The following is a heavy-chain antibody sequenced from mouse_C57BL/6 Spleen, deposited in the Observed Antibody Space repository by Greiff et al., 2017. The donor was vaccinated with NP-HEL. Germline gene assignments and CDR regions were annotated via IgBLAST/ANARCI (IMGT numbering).Heavy chain of an antibody. CDR2: INPNYGTT. J-gene: IGHJ4*01. D-gene: IGHD1-1*01. Sequence: VQLQQSGPELVKPGASVKISCKASGYSFTDYNMNWVKQSTGQSLEWIGVINPNYGTTSYNQKFKGKATLTVDQSSSTAYMQLISLTSDSTAVYDCAREDTTVVDNFYYYAMDYWGKGTSVTVSS. CDR1: GYSFTDYN. V-gene: IGHV1-39*01. CDR3: AREDTTVVDNFYYYAMDY.